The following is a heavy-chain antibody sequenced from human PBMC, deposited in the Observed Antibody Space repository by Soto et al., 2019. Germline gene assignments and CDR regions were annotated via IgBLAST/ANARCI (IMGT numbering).Heavy chain of an antibody. CDR1: GGSISNYC. CDR3: ARGINAAAPGTLAY. V-gene: IGHV4-59*01. J-gene: IGHJ4*02. Sequence: PSETLSLTCSVSGGSISNYCWNWIRQPPGKGPEWIGYMCYSGSTNYNPSLKSRVTISVDTSKNQFSLKLSSVTAADTAVYYCARGINAAAPGTLAYWGQGTLVTVSS. CDR2: MCYSGST. D-gene: IGHD6-13*01.